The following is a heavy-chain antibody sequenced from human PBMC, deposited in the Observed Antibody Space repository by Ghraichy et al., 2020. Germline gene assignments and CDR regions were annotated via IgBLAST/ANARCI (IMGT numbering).Heavy chain of an antibody. CDR3: AKPLGPHSSSSDWAYLDF. CDR2: MSFDGSKQ. Sequence: GGSLRLSCAASGFTFSSYAMHWVRQAPGKGLEWLTLMSFDGSKQYYADSVKGRFTISRDNSKNTLYLQMNSLRGEDTAVYYCAKPLGPHSSSSDWAYLDFWGQGTQVTVSS. J-gene: IGHJ4*02. V-gene: IGHV3-30*18. CDR1: GFTFSSYA. D-gene: IGHD6-6*01.